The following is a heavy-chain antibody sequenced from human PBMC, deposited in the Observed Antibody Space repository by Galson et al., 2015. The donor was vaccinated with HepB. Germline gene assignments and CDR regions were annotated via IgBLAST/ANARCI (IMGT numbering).Heavy chain of an antibody. Sequence: SLRLSCAASGFTFSRYWMHWVRQVPGKGLAWVSRINTDGSWSHYGDSVRGRFTISRDNAKNTLYLQMSSLRAEDTAVYYCARESCSSSGCDSPVQSDALDIWGQGTMVTVSP. CDR1: GFTFSRYW. J-gene: IGHJ3*02. V-gene: IGHV3-74*01. D-gene: IGHD6-25*01. CDR3: ARESCSSSGCDSPVQSDALDI. CDR2: INTDGSWS.